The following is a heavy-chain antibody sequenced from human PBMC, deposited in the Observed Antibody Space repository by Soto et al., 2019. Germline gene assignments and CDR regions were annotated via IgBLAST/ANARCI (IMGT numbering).Heavy chain of an antibody. CDR3: ATPRKNYYYYGMDV. CDR1: GGSFSDYY. CDR2: ISPTGIT. J-gene: IGHJ6*02. V-gene: IGHV4-34*01. Sequence: LPETLSLTCAVYGGSFSDYYWSWIRQPPGKGLEWVGEISPTGITKYNPSLKSRVTISVDASKNQFSLKLTSVTAADTAVYYCATPRKNYYYYGMDVRGQGTTVTVSS.